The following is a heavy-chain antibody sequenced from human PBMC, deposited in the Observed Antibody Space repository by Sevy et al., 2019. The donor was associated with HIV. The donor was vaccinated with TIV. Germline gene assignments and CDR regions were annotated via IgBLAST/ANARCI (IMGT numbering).Heavy chain of an antibody. V-gene: IGHV4-59*01. J-gene: IGHJ5*02. CDR1: GSSISAYH. Sequence: SETLSLTCTVSGSSISAYHWSWIRQPPGKGLEYIGYIHYTGTTNYNPSLKSRVTISVDTSKNQFSLKLSSVTAADTALYYCARAPPVRSGDDSLNWFDPWGQGTLVTVSS. CDR2: IHYTGTT. CDR3: ARAPPVRSGDDSLNWFDP. D-gene: IGHD5-12*01.